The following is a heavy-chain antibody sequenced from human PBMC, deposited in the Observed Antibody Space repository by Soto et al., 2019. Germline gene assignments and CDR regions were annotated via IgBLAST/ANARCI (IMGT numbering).Heavy chain of an antibody. CDR2: IDPSDSYT. V-gene: IGHV5-10-1*01. Sequence: GESLKISCKGSGYSFTSYWISWVRQMPGKGLEWMGRIDPSDSYTNYSPSFQGHVTISADKSISTAYLRWSSLKASDTAIYYCARQLSSTGWFYFDFWGQGTLVTVSS. CDR1: GYSFTSYW. D-gene: IGHD6-19*01. CDR3: ARQLSSTGWFYFDF. J-gene: IGHJ4*02.